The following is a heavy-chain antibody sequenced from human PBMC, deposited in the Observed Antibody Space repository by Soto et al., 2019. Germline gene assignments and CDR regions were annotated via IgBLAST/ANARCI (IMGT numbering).Heavy chain of an antibody. Sequence: EVQLVESGGGLVKPGGSLRLSCAASGFTFSNAWMNWVRQAPGKGLEWVGRIKSKTDGGTTDYAAPVKGRFTISRDDSKNTLYLQMNSLITEDTAVYYCTTDSIGTREQKFGEFAVDGMDVWGQGTTVTVSS. CDR3: TTDSIGTREQKFGEFAVDGMDV. CDR2: IKSKTDGGTT. D-gene: IGHD3-10*01. J-gene: IGHJ6*02. V-gene: IGHV3-15*07. CDR1: GFTFSNAW.